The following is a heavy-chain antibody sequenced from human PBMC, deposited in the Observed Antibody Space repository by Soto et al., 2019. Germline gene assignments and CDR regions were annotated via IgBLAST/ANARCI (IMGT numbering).Heavy chain of an antibody. J-gene: IGHJ6*02. CDR3: ANPNVLRYFDWSYGMDV. Sequence: GGSLRLSCAASGFTFSSYAMSWVRQAPGKGLEWVSAISGSGGSTYYADSVKGRFTISRDNSKNTLYLQMNSLRAEDTAVYYCANPNVLRYFDWSYGMDVWGQGTTVTVSS. CDR2: ISGSGGST. D-gene: IGHD3-9*01. CDR1: GFTFSSYA. V-gene: IGHV3-23*01.